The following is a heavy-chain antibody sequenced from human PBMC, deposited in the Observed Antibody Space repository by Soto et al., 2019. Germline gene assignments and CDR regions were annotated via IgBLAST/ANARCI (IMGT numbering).Heavy chain of an antibody. Sequence: QVQLVESGGGVVQPGRSLRLSCAASGFTFSSYAMHWVRQAPGKGLEWVAVISYDGSNKYYADSVKGRFTISRDNSKNTLYLQMNSLRAEDTAVYYCARTYYDFWSGFRADSDGMDVWGQGTTVTVSS. D-gene: IGHD3-3*01. J-gene: IGHJ6*02. CDR1: GFTFSSYA. CDR3: ARTYYDFWSGFRADSDGMDV. CDR2: ISYDGSNK. V-gene: IGHV3-30-3*01.